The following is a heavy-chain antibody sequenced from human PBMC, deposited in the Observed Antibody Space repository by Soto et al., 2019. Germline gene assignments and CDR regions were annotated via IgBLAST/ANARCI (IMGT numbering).Heavy chain of an antibody. J-gene: IGHJ6*02. Sequence: VGPVKVSCKASGYTFTSYGISWVRQAPGQGLEWMGWISAYNGNTNYAQKLQGRVTMTTDTSTSTAYMELRSLRSDDTAVYYCARAGIYCSSTSCYYGSYYYYGMDVWGQGTTVTVSS. CDR2: ISAYNGNT. CDR1: GYTFTSYG. V-gene: IGHV1-18*01. CDR3: ARAGIYCSSTSCYYGSYYYYGMDV. D-gene: IGHD2-2*01.